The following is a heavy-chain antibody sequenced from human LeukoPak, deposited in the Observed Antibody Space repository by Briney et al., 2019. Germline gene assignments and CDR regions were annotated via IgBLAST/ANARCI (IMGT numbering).Heavy chain of an antibody. CDR2: ISGSGGSA. D-gene: IGHD3-9*01. V-gene: IGHV3-23*01. CDR3: ARMRLGAYDILTGYCPGAFDY. Sequence: PGGSLRLSCATSGFTFSSYAMSSVRQAPAKGLEWVSAISGSGGSAYYADSVKGRITISSDNSKNTLYLKMNSLRTEDTGVYYCARMRLGAYDILTGYCPGAFDYWGQGTLVTVSS. CDR1: GFTFSSYA. J-gene: IGHJ4*02.